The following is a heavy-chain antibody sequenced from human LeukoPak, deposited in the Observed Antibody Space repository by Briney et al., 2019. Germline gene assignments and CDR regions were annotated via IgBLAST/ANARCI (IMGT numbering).Heavy chain of an antibody. J-gene: IGHJ1*01. CDR1: GGSISSSSYY. CDR2: IYTSGST. CDR3: ARARIDSSGYSPTYYFQH. V-gene: IGHV4-61*02. D-gene: IGHD3-22*01. Sequence: SETLSLTCTVSGGSISSSSYYWSWIRQPAGKGLEWIGRIYTSGSTNYNPSLKSRVTMSVDTSKNQFSLKLSSVTAADTAVYYCARARIDSSGYSPTYYFQHWGQGTLVTVSS.